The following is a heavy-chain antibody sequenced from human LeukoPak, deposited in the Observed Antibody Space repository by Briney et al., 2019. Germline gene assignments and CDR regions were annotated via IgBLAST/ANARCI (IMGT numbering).Heavy chain of an antibody. D-gene: IGHD3-10*01. V-gene: IGHV3-23*01. Sequence: GGTLRLSCAASGFTFSSYGMSWVRQAPGKGLEWVSAISGSGGSTYYADSVKGRFTISRDNSKNTPYLQMNSLRAEDTAVYYCAKGAYYYGSGSYFDYWGQGTLVTVSS. CDR2: ISGSGGST. CDR1: GFTFSSYG. J-gene: IGHJ4*02. CDR3: AKGAYYYGSGSYFDY.